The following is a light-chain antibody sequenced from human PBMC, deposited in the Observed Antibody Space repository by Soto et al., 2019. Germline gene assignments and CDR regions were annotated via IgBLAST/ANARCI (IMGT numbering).Light chain of an antibody. CDR3: RKYNSAPFT. CDR1: QDITNF. V-gene: IGKV1-27*01. Sequence: DIQMTQSPSSLSASVGDRVTITCRASQDITNFLAWYQQKPGNVPKLLINAASTLQSGVPSRFSGSGSGTDFTLTISSLQPEDVATYYCRKYNSAPFTFGPGTKVDIK. CDR2: AAS. J-gene: IGKJ3*01.